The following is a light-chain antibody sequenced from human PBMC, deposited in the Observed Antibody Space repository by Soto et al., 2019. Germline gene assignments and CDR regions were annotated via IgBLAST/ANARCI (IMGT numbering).Light chain of an antibody. V-gene: IGLV1-40*01. J-gene: IGLJ2*01. CDR2: GNS. Sequence: QSVLTQPPSVSGAPGQRVTISCTGSSSKIGAGYDVHWYQQLPGTAPKILIYGNSNRPSGVPDRFSGSKSGTSASLAITGLQAEDEADYYCQSYDSSCVVFGGGTKLNVL. CDR1: SSKIGAGYD. CDR3: QSYDSSCVV.